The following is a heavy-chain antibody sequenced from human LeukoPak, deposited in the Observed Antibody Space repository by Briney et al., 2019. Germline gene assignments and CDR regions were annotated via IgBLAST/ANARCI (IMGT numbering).Heavy chain of an antibody. CDR3: ARVVRGYSGYVNFDY. CDR2: IYYSGST. CDR1: GGSISSYY. J-gene: IGHJ4*02. D-gene: IGHD5-12*01. Sequence: SETLSLTCTVSGGSISSYYWSWIRQPSGKGLEWIGYIYYSGSTNYNPSLKSRVTISVDTSKNQFSLKLSSVTAADTAVYYCARVVRGYSGYVNFDYWGQGTLVTVSS. V-gene: IGHV4-59*01.